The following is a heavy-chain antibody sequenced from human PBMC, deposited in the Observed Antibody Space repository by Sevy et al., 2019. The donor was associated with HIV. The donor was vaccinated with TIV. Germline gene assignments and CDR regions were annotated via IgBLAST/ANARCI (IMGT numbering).Heavy chain of an antibody. J-gene: IGHJ4*02. V-gene: IGHV3-30*18. CDR2: ISYDGSNK. CDR3: AKELRTPYYFDY. D-gene: IGHD4-17*01. Sequence: GGSLRLSCAASGFTFSSYGMHWVRQAPGKGLEWVAVISYDGSNKYYADSVKGRFTISRDNSKNTLYLQMNSLRAEETAVYYCAKELRTPYYFDYWGQGTLVTVSS. CDR1: GFTFSSYG.